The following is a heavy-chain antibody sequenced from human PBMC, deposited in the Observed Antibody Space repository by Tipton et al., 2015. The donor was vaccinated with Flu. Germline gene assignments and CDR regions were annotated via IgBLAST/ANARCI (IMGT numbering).Heavy chain of an antibody. CDR3: ARDKGAARPVYYYGMDV. CDR2: IYYSGST. CDR1: GGSFSGYY. Sequence: TLSLTCAVYGGSFSGYYWSWIRQPPGKGLEWIGYIYYSGSTNYNPSLKSRVTISVDTSKNQFSLKLSSVTAADTAVYYCARDKGAARPVYYYGMDVWGQGTTVTVSS. V-gene: IGHV4-59*01. D-gene: IGHD6-6*01. J-gene: IGHJ6*02.